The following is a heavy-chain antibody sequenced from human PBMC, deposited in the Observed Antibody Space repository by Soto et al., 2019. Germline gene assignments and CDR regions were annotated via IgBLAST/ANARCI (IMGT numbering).Heavy chain of an antibody. J-gene: IGHJ6*02. CDR3: ARDGRRQQLVYYYGMDV. CDR1: GFTFSSYW. D-gene: IGHD6-6*01. Sequence: EVQVVESGGGLVQPGGSLRLSCAASGFTFSSYWMSWVRQAPGKGLEWVANIKQDGSEKYYVDSVKGRFTISRDNAKNSLYLQMNSLRAEDTAVYYCARDGRRQQLVYYYGMDVWGQGTTVTVSS. V-gene: IGHV3-7*01. CDR2: IKQDGSEK.